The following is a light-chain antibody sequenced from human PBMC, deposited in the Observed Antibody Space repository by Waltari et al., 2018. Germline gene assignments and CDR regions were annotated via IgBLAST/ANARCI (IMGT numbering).Light chain of an antibody. CDR3: QQYYSTPNT. J-gene: IGKJ2*01. Sequence: DIVVTQSPDSLAVSLGERATMNCKSSQSLLHTNNKNYLAWYQLRPGQPPKLLIYWASTRESGVPGRFSGSGSGTDFTLTISGLQAEDVAVYYCQQYYSTPNTFGQGTKLDIK. V-gene: IGKV4-1*01. CDR1: QSLLHTNNKNY. CDR2: WAS.